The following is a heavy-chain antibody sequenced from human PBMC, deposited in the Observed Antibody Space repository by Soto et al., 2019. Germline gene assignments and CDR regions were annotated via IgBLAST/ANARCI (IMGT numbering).Heavy chain of an antibody. CDR3: AILNYYDSSGPYGMDV. CDR1: GYTFTSYY. J-gene: IGHJ6*02. Sequence: VASVKVSCKASGYTFTSYYMHWVRQAPGQGLEWMGIINPSGSSTSYAQKFQGRVTMTRDTSTSTVYMELSSLRSEDTAVYYCAILNYYDSSGPYGMDVWGQGTTVTVSS. CDR2: INPSGSST. V-gene: IGHV1-46*01. D-gene: IGHD3-22*01.